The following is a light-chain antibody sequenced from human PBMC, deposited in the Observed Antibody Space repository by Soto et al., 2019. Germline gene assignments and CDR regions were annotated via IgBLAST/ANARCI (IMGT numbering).Light chain of an antibody. V-gene: IGLV2-23*01. CDR3: CSYAGSNTFV. J-gene: IGLJ1*01. CDR1: SSDVWSSNL. Sequence: QSVLTQPASVSGSPGQSITISCTGTSSDVWSSNLVSWYQQHPGKAPKLMIYEDTKRPSGVSNRFSGSKSGNTASLTISGLQAEDEADYHCCSYAGSNTFVFGTGTKLTVL. CDR2: EDT.